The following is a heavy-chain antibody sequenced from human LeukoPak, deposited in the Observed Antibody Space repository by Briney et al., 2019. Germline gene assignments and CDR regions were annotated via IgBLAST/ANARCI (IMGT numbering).Heavy chain of an antibody. D-gene: IGHD6-19*01. CDR2: IYYSGST. CDR1: GGSISSYY. J-gene: IGHJ4*02. Sequence: SETLSLTCTVSGGSISSYYWSWIRQPPGKGLEWIGYIYYSGSTNYNPSLKSRVTISVDTSKNQFSLKLSSVTAAGTAVYYCARRASSGWYVDYWGQGTLVTVSS. V-gene: IGHV4-59*08. CDR3: ARRASSGWYVDY.